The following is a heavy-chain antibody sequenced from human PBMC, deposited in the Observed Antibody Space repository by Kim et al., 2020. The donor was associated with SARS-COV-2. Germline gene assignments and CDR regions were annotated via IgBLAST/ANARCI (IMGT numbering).Heavy chain of an antibody. CDR3: ARDYYGSGSDY. Sequence: SETLSLTCTVSGGSISSASYYWGWIRQPPGKGLEWIASVHYSGTTYYNPSLKSRVAISVDTSKNQFSLRLISVSAADTAVYYCARDYYGSGSDYWGQGTLVTVSS. CDR2: VHYSGTT. D-gene: IGHD3-10*01. CDR1: GGSISSASYY. V-gene: IGHV4-39*01. J-gene: IGHJ4*02.